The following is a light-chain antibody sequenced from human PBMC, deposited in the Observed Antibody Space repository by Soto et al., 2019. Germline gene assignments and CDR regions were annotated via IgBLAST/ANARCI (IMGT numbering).Light chain of an antibody. CDR1: QSVSRN. CDR3: QQYNNWTPWT. CDR2: GAS. J-gene: IGKJ1*01. Sequence: EIVMTQSPATLSVSPGERATLSCRASQSVSRNLAWYQQKPRQAPRLLIYGASTRATGIPARFSGSGSGTAFTLTISSLQSEDFAVYYCQQYNNWTPWTFGQGTKVEIK. V-gene: IGKV3-15*01.